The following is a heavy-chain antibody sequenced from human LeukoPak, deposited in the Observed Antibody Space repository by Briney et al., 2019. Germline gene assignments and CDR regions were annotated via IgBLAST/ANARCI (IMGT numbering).Heavy chain of an antibody. J-gene: IGHJ4*02. Sequence: ASVKVSCKASGYTFTGYYMHWVRQAPGQGLEWMGWINPNSGGTDYAQKFQGRVTMTRDTSISTAYMELSRLRSDDTAVYYCARTTVTERASFDYWGQGTLVTVSS. V-gene: IGHV1-2*02. CDR1: GYTFTGYY. CDR2: INPNSGGT. D-gene: IGHD4-17*01. CDR3: ARTTVTERASFDY.